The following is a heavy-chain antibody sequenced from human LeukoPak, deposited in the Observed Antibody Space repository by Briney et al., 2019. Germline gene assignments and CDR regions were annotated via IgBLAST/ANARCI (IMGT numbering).Heavy chain of an antibody. CDR3: ARSDYGSGSYTSYDY. CDR1: GGSFSGYY. CDR2: INHSGST. D-gene: IGHD3-10*01. J-gene: IGHJ4*02. Sequence: SETLSLTCAVYGGSFSGYYWSWIRQPPGKGLEWIGEINHSGSTNYNPSLKSRVTISVDTSKNQFSLKLSSVTAADTAVYYCARSDYGSGSYTSYDYWGQGTLVTVSS. V-gene: IGHV4-34*01.